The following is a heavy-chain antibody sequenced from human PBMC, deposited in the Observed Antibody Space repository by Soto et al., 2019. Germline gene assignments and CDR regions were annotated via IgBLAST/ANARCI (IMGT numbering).Heavy chain of an antibody. CDR2: ISAYNGNT. CDR1: GYTFTSYG. J-gene: IGHJ5*02. Sequence: GASVKVSCKASGYTFTSYGISWVRQAPGQGLEWMGWISAYNGNTNYAQKLQGRVTMTTDTSTSTAYMELRSLRSDDTAVYYCAGVVPYYDFWSGKHNWFDPWGQGTLVTVSS. CDR3: AGVVPYYDFWSGKHNWFDP. D-gene: IGHD3-3*01. V-gene: IGHV1-18*01.